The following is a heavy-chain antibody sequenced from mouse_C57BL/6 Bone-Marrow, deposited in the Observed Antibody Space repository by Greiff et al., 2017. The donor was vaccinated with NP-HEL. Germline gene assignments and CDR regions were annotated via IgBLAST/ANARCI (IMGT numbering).Heavy chain of an antibody. V-gene: IGHV1S137*01. CDR1: GYIFTDFA. Sequence: LEESGAEQVRPGVSVKISCKGSGYIFTDFAMHWVKQSHAKSLEWIGVISTFYGDVTYNQKFKGKATLTVDKASSTAYMELARLTSEDSDIYYCTRGSGTWRFAYWGQGTLVTVSA. CDR3: TRGSGTWRFAY. D-gene: IGHD4-1*01. CDR2: ISTFYGDV. J-gene: IGHJ3*01.